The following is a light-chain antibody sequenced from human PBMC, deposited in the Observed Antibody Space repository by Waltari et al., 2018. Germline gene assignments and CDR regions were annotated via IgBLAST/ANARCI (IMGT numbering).Light chain of an antibody. CDR2: KAS. CDR1: QSISKL. V-gene: IGKV1-5*03. CDR3: QQYNSYSLLS. J-gene: IGKJ4*01. Sequence: CRARQSISKLLAWYQQKPGQAPKLLSYKASTLESGVPSRFSGSGSGTDFTLTISSLQPEDFATYYCQQYNSYSLLSFGGGTKVEIK.